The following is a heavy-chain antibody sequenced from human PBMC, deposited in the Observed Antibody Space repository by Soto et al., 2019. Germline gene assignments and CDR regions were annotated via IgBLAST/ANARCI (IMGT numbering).Heavy chain of an antibody. CDR1: GGSISSGGYY. Sequence: SSETLSLTCTVSGGSISSGGYYLSWIRQHPGKGLEWIGYIYYSGGTYYNPSLKSRVTISVDTSKNQFSLKLSSVTAADTAVYYCARTSRGSSGGWFDPWGQGTLVTVSS. V-gene: IGHV4-31*03. CDR3: ARTSRGSSGGWFDP. CDR2: IYYSGGT. D-gene: IGHD1-26*01. J-gene: IGHJ5*02.